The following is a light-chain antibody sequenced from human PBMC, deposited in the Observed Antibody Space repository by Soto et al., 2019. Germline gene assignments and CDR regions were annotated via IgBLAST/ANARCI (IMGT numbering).Light chain of an antibody. CDR2: GAV. Sequence: EIVLTQSPVTLSVSPGDRATLSCRASQSVGGDLAWYQEIHGQPPRLLIYGAVTRATGVAARFSGRGSGTEFTLTVDSLQAEDLAIYYCQQYYAWPRTFGQGTKLEI. CDR1: QSVGGD. CDR3: QQYYAWPRT. J-gene: IGKJ2*01. V-gene: IGKV3-15*01.